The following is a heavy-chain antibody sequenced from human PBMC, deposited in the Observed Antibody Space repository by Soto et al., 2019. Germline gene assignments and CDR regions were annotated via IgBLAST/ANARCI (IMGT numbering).Heavy chain of an antibody. CDR3: EDEGGQGELSPYMDY. V-gene: IGHV3-30*18. J-gene: IGHJ4*02. CDR1: GFTFSSYG. Sequence: QVQLVESGGGVVQPGRSLRLSCAASGFTFSSYGMHCVRQAPGKALEWVAVISYDGSNKYYADSVKGRFTISRDNSNNTVYMQMNSLRAEDTAVYYCEDEGGQGELSPYMDYWCEGALVTVST. CDR2: ISYDGSNK. D-gene: IGHD3-16*02.